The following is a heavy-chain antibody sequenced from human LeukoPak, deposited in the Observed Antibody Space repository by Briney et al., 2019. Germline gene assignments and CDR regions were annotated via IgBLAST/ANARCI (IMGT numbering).Heavy chain of an antibody. D-gene: IGHD2/OR15-2a*01. J-gene: IGHJ2*01. V-gene: IGHV4-59*08. CDR3: ARLIVGTSGYFDL. Sequence: SETLSLTCTVSGGSISSYYWSWIRQPPGKGLEWIGYIYYSGSTNYNPSLKSRVTISVDTSKNQFSLKLSSVTAADTAVYYCARLIVGTSGYFDLWGRGTLVTVSS. CDR1: GGSISSYY. CDR2: IYYSGST.